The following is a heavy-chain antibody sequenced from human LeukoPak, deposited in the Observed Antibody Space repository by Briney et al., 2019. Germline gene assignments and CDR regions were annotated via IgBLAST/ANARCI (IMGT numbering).Heavy chain of an antibody. Sequence: GGSLRLSCGASEFTFRSFAMNWVRQAPGKGLEWVSTISGGGGSTYYADSVKGRFAVSRDNLNNTLYQQMNSLRAEDTAVYYCAKVRGTYYYMDVWGKGTTVTVSS. CDR3: AKVRGTYYYMDV. V-gene: IGHV3-23*01. CDR2: ISGGGGST. CDR1: EFTFRSFA. J-gene: IGHJ6*03.